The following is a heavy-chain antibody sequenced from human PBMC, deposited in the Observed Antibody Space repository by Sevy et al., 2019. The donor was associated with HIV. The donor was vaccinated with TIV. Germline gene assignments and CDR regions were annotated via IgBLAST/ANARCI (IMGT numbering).Heavy chain of an antibody. D-gene: IGHD3-22*01. CDR3: ARDRPTLNYHASSGYNYYFDS. J-gene: IGHJ4*02. CDR2: ITGDSSYM. V-gene: IGHV3-21*01. Sequence: GGSLRLSCAASGFTFSSYNMNWVRQAPGKGLEWISSITGDSSYMYDADLVKGRFTISRDNAKNSLYLLMNGLRAEDTAVYYCARDRPTLNYHASSGYNYYFDSWGQGTLVTVSS. CDR1: GFTFSSYN.